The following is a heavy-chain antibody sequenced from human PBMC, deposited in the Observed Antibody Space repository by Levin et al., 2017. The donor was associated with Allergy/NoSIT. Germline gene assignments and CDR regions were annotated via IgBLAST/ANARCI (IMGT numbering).Heavy chain of an antibody. CDR2: IYYSGST. CDR3: AREIAGWFDP. D-gene: IGHD2-21*01. CDR1: GGSVSSGSYY. Sequence: SETLSLTCTVSGGSVSSGSYYWSWIRQPPGKGLEWIGYIYYSGSTNYNPSLKSRVTISVDTSKNQFSLKLSSVTAADTAVYYCAREIAGWFDPWGQGTLVTVSS. V-gene: IGHV4-61*01. J-gene: IGHJ5*02.